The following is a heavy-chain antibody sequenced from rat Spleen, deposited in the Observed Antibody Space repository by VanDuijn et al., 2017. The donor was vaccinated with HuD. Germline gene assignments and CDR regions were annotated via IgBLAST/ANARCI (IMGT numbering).Heavy chain of an antibody. CDR3: ATYDDYEEYYVMDA. V-gene: IGHV2-32*01. Sequence: QVQLKESGPGLVQPSQTLSLTCTVSGFSLTSYHVHWVRQPPGKGREWMGVMWSDGDTSYNSALKSRLSISRDTSKSQVFLKMSSLQNEDTATYYCATYDDYEEYYVMDAWGQGASVTVSS. J-gene: IGHJ4*01. CDR2: MWSDGDT. CDR1: GFSLTSYH. D-gene: IGHD1-10*01.